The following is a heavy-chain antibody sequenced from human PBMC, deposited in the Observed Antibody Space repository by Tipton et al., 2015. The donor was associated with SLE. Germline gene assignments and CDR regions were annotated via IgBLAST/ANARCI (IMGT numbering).Heavy chain of an antibody. CDR2: IYHSGST. D-gene: IGHD6-19*01. CDR3: ARQVAGTDYFDY. V-gene: IGHV4-38-2*01. J-gene: IGHJ4*02. CDR1: GYSISSAYY. Sequence: GLVKPSETLSLTCAVSGYSISSAYYWGWIRQPPGKGLEWIGSIYHSGSTYYNPSLKSRVTISVDTSKNQFSLKLSSVTAADTAVYYCARQVAGTDYFDYWGQGTLVTVSS.